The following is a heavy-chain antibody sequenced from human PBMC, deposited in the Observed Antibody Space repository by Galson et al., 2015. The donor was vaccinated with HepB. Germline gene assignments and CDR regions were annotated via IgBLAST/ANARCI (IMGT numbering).Heavy chain of an antibody. D-gene: IGHD6-13*01. CDR2: ISSSGGTI. V-gene: IGHV3-48*03. Sequence: SLRLSCAASGFTFSSYEMNWVRQAPGKGLEWVSYISSSGGTIYYADSVKGRFTISRDNAKNSLYLQMNSLRAEDTAVYYCARVEYSSSWYRPDYYYGMDVWGQGTTVTVSS. CDR3: ARVEYSSSWYRPDYYYGMDV. CDR1: GFTFSSYE. J-gene: IGHJ6*02.